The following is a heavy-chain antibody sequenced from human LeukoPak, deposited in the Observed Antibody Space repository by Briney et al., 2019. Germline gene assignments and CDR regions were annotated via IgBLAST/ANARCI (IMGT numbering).Heavy chain of an antibody. J-gene: IGHJ3*02. V-gene: IGHV1-46*01. D-gene: IGHD3-16*01. CDR1: GFTFSSYA. Sequence: GGSLRLSCAASGFTFSSYAMHWVRQAPGQGLEWMGIINPSGGSTSYAQKFQGRVTMTRDTSTSTVYMELSSLRSENAAVYYCAREGGIRAFDIWGQGTMVTVSS. CDR3: AREGGIRAFDI. CDR2: INPSGGST.